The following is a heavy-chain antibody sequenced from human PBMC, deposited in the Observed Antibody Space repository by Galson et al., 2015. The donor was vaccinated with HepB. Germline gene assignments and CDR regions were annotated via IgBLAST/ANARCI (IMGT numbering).Heavy chain of an antibody. J-gene: IGHJ6*03. CDR3: ARERGVVIPDHNYYYYMDV. D-gene: IGHD3-3*01. CDR2: IYSGGST. V-gene: IGHV3-53*01. CDR1: GFTVSSNY. Sequence: SLRLSCAASGFTVSSNYMSWVRQAPGKGLEWVSVIYSGGSTYYADSVKGRFTISRDNSKNTLYLQMNSLRAEDTAVYYCARERGVVIPDHNYYYYMDVWGKGTTVTVSS.